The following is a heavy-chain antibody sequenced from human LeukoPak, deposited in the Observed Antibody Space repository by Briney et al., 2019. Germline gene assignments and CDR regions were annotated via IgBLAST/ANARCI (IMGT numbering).Heavy chain of an antibody. V-gene: IGHV4-39*01. D-gene: IGHD5-12*01. CDR2: IYYSGST. Sequence: SETLSLTCTVSGGSISSSSYYWGWIRQPPGKGLEWIGSIYYSGSTYYNPSLKSRVTISVDTSKNQFSLKLSSVTAADTAVYYCARLEDSGYDVFAYMDVWGKGTTVTISS. CDR3: ARLEDSGYDVFAYMDV. J-gene: IGHJ6*03. CDR1: GGSISSSSYY.